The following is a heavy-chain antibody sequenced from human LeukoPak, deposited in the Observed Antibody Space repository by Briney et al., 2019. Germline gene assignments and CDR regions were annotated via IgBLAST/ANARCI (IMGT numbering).Heavy chain of an antibody. V-gene: IGHV4-31*03. J-gene: IGHJ5*02. CDR3: ARSHGPQSDDFWSGTMLYNWFDP. CDR1: GGPISSGGYY. Sequence: SETLSLTCTVSGGPISSGGYYWVWLPQHPGKGLEWIGYIYYSGSTYYNPSLKSRVTISVDTSKNQFSLKLSSTTAADTAVYYCARSHGPQSDDFWSGTMLYNWFDPWGQGTLVTVSS. CDR2: IYYSGST. D-gene: IGHD3-3*01.